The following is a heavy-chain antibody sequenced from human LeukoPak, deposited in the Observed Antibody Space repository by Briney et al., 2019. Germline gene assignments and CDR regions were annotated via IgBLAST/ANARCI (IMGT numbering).Heavy chain of an antibody. CDR3: ARADYYGSGGMDV. Sequence: SVKVSCKASGGTFSSYTINWVRQAPGQGLEWMGGVIPIFGSANYAQNFQGRVTITADKSTSTVYMELSSLRSEDTAVYYCARADYYGSGGMDVWGKGTTVTVSS. CDR2: VIPIFGSA. J-gene: IGHJ6*04. D-gene: IGHD3-10*01. CDR1: GGTFSSYT. V-gene: IGHV1-69*06.